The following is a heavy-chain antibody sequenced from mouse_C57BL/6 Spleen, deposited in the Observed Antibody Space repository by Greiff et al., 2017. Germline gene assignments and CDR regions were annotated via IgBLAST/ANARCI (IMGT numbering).Heavy chain of an antibody. D-gene: IGHD1-1*01. J-gene: IGHJ4*01. CDR1: GFTFSDYG. CDR2: ISSGSSTI. V-gene: IGHV5-17*01. Sequence: EVKLMESGGGLVKPGGSLKLSCAASGFTFSDYGMHWVRQAPEKGLEWVAYISSGSSTIYYADTVKGRFTISRDNAKNTLFLQMTSLRSEDTAMYYCARITTVVAPYYAMDYWGQGTSVTVSS. CDR3: ARITTVVAPYYAMDY.